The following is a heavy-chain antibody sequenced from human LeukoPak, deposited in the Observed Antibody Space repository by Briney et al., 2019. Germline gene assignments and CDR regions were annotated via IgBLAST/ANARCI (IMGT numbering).Heavy chain of an antibody. CDR2: SYHSGST. D-gene: IGHD5-24*01. J-gene: IGHJ3*02. CDR3: ARKFGMATIPDSFDI. V-gene: IGHV4-30-2*01. Sequence: SETLSLTCTVSGGSISSGGYSWSWIRQPPGKGLEWIGYSYHSGSTYYNPSLKSRVTISVDRSKNQFSLNLNSVTAADTAVYYCARKFGMATIPDSFDIWGQGTMVTVSS. CDR1: GGSISSGGYS.